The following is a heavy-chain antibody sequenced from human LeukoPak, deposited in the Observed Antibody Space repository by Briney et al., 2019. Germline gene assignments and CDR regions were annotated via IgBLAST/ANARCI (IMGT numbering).Heavy chain of an antibody. D-gene: IGHD3-16*01. CDR3: IREYHGGYFDF. CDR1: GYIFTSYY. CDR2: VYPSAGTS. Sequence: GASVKVSCKASGYIFTSYYMHLVRQAPGQGLEWLGVVYPSAGTSDPAQRFRARITLSDDTSTSTAYMELRSLKSEDTAIYFCIREYHGGYFDFWGQGTLFTVSS. V-gene: IGHV1-46*03. J-gene: IGHJ4*02.